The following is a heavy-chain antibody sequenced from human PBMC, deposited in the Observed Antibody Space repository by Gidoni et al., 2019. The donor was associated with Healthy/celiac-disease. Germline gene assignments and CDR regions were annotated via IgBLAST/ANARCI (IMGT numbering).Heavy chain of an antibody. Sequence: GLEWVSAISGSGGSTYYADSVKGRFTISRDNSKNTLYLQMNSLRAEDTAVYYCANVDTAMVRVFDYWGQGTLVTVSS. D-gene: IGHD5-18*01. V-gene: IGHV3-23*01. CDR2: ISGSGGST. CDR3: ANVDTAMVRVFDY. J-gene: IGHJ4*02.